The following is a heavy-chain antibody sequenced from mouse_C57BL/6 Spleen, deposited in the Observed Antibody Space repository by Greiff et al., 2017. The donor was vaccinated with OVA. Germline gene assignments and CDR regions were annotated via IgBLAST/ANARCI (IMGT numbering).Heavy chain of an antibody. D-gene: IGHD2-2*01. CDR2: INPSSGYT. CDR3: ASPYGYEGWYFDV. Sequence: QVQLQQSGADLAKPGASVKLSCKASGYTFTSYWMHWVKQRPGQGLEWIGYINPSSGYTKYNQKFKDKATLTADKSSSTAYMQLSSLTYEDSAVYYCASPYGYEGWYFDVWGTGTTVTVSS. J-gene: IGHJ1*03. V-gene: IGHV1-7*01. CDR1: GYTFTSYW.